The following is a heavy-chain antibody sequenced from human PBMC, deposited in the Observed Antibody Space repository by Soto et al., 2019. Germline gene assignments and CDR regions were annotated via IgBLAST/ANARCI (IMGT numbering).Heavy chain of an antibody. CDR1: GYTLTELS. Sequence: GASVKVSCKVSGYTLTELSMHWVRQAPGKGLEWMGGFDPEDGETIYAQKFQGRVTMTEDTSTDTAYMELSSLRSEDTAVYYCATPRGPYGAYENWSAPGGQEPLVTVSS. CDR3: ATPRGPYGAYENWSAP. CDR2: FDPEDGET. D-gene: IGHD4-17*01. J-gene: IGHJ5*02. V-gene: IGHV1-24*01.